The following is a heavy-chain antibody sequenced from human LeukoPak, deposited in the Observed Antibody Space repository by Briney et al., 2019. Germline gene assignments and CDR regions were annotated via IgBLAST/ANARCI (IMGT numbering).Heavy chain of an antibody. CDR2: IYYSGST. J-gene: IGHJ4*02. V-gene: IGHV4-39*01. CDR3: ASSIPYTHFDY. Sequence: SETLSLTCTVSGGSISSSSYYWGWIRQPPGKGLEWIGGIYYSGSTYYNPSLKSRVTISVDTSKNQFSLKLSSVTAADTAVYYCASSIPYTHFDYWGQGTLVTVSS. D-gene: IGHD2-2*02. CDR1: GGSISSSSYY.